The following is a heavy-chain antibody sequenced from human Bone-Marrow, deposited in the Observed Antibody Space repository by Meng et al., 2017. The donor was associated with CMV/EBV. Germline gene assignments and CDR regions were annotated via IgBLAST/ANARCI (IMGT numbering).Heavy chain of an antibody. Sequence: GESLKISCAASGFTFSSYSMNWVRQAPGKGLEWVANIKQDGSEKYYVDSVKGRFTISRDNAKNSLYLQMNSLRAEDTAVYYCARVMGGREGYYYYGMDVWGQGTTVTVSS. V-gene: IGHV3-7*01. CDR1: GFTFSSYS. CDR2: IKQDGSEK. J-gene: IGHJ6*02. CDR3: ARVMGGREGYYYYGMDV. D-gene: IGHD2-8*01.